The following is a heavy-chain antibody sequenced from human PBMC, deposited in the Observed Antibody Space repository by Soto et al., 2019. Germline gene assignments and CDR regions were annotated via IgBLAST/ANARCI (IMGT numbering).Heavy chain of an antibody. CDR3: ARRHAESSSWYRRDEYYYGMDV. J-gene: IGHJ6*02. D-gene: IGHD6-13*01. Sequence: VESLDISCKGSGYSFTSYWIIFVREMRGKGLEWMGRIDPSDSYTNYSPSFQGHVTISADKSISTAYLQWSSLKASDTAMYYCARRHAESSSWYRRDEYYYGMDVWGQGTTVTVSS. CDR2: IDPSDSYT. CDR1: GYSFTSYW. V-gene: IGHV5-10-1*01.